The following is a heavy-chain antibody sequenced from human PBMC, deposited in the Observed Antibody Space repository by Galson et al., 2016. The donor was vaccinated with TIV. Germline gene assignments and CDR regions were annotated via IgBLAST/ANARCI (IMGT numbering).Heavy chain of an antibody. CDR2: INTATGYT. CDR1: GYTFTSYG. CDR3: ARLGYCSSMSCSRFDP. Sequence: SVKVSCKASGYTFTSYGIHWMRQAPGQRLEWMGWINTATGYTKYSQTFQDRITITRDTSASTAYMELSSLRSEDTATYYCARLGYCSSMSCSRFDPWGQGTLVSVSS. V-gene: IGHV1-3*04. D-gene: IGHD2-2*01. J-gene: IGHJ5*02.